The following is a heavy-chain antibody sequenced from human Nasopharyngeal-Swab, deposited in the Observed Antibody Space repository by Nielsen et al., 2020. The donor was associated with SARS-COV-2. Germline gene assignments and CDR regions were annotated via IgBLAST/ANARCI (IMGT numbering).Heavy chain of an antibody. Sequence: GGSLRLSCAASGFTFSSYGMHWVRQAPGKGLEWVAVIWYDGSNKYYADSVKGRFTISKDNSKNTLYLQKNRLRAEDTAVYYCARDEAVAQISYYGMDVWGQGTTVTVSS. CDR1: GFTFSSYG. D-gene: IGHD6-19*01. CDR2: IWYDGSNK. CDR3: ARDEAVAQISYYGMDV. V-gene: IGHV3-33*01. J-gene: IGHJ6*02.